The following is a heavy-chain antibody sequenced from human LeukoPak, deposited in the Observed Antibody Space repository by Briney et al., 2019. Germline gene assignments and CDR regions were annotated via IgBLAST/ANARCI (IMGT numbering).Heavy chain of an antibody. CDR1: GDNISSNSAS. D-gene: IGHD3-22*01. CDR3: ASQRDYHDASHYFLYLDY. Sequence: SQTLSLTCAISGDNISSNSASRNWIRQSPSRGLEWLGRTYYKSKWYTDYAESVKGRITINPDTSKNQFSLHLNSVTPEDTAMYYCASQRDYHDASHYFLYLDYWGQGTLVSVSS. CDR2: TYYKSKWYT. J-gene: IGHJ4*02. V-gene: IGHV6-1*01.